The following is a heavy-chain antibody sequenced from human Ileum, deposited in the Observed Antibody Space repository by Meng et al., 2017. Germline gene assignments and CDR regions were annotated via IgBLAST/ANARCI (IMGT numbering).Heavy chain of an antibody. CDR2: IKQDGSEK. J-gene: IGHJ4*02. V-gene: IGHV3-7*01. D-gene: IGHD5-12*01. CDR1: GFTFSSFW. Sequence: GESLKISCAASGFTFSSFWMSWVRQAPGKGLEWLANIKQDGSEKYYVDSVKGRFTISRDNAKNSLYLQMNSLRAEDTAIYYCASTLVASPGYDWGLGTRVTGYS. CDR3: ASTLVASPGYD.